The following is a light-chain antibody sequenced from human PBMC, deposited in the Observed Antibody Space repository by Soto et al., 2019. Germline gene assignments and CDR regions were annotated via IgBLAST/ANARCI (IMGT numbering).Light chain of an antibody. CDR2: DVS. CDR3: SSCTSSGNYV. J-gene: IGLJ1*01. V-gene: IGLV2-14*01. Sequence: QSALTQPASVSGSPGQSIAISCTGTSSDVGAYNCVSWYQQHPGKAPKLMIYDVSNRPSGVSNRFSGSKSGNTASLTISGLQAEDEADYYCSSCTSSGNYVFGTGTKLTVL. CDR1: SSDVGAYNC.